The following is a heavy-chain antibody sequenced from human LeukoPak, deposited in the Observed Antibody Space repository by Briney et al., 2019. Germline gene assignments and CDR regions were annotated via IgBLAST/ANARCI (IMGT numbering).Heavy chain of an antibody. D-gene: IGHD6-19*01. CDR3: ARSSYSSGWYKDY. Sequence: GASVTVSCTASGYTFTGYYMHWVRQAPGQGLEWMEWINPNSGGTNYAQKFQGRVTMTRDTSISTAYMELSRLRSDDTAVYYCARSSYSSGWYKDYWGQGTLVTVSS. CDR2: INPNSGGT. V-gene: IGHV1-2*02. CDR1: GYTFTGYY. J-gene: IGHJ4*02.